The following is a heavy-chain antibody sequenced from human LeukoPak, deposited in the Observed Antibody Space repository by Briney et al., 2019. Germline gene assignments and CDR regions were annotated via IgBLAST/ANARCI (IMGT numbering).Heavy chain of an antibody. D-gene: IGHD6-19*01. CDR1: GGSISTYY. J-gene: IGHJ4*02. CDR3: ARVGSGSFDK. CDR2: NYYSGNT. V-gene: IGHV4-59*01. Sequence: PSETLSLTCTVPGGSISTYYWSWIRQPPGKGLEWIGYNYYSGNTIYNPSLKSRVTVSVDTSKNQFSLTLSSLTAADTAVYYCARVGSGSFDKWGQGTLVTVSS.